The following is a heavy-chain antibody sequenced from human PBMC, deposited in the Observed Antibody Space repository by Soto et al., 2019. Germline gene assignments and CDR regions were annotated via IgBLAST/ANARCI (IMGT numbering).Heavy chain of an antibody. D-gene: IGHD2-2*01. J-gene: IGHJ4*02. Sequence: PGGSLRLSCAASGFTFSSYAMSWVRQGPGKGPEWVANIKQDGSEIYYVDSVKGRFTISRDNAKSSLYLQMTSLRAEDTAVYHCAKSLSAIPGDSWGQGTLVTVSS. CDR3: AKSLSAIPGDS. CDR1: GFTFSSYA. CDR2: IKQDGSEI. V-gene: IGHV3-7*05.